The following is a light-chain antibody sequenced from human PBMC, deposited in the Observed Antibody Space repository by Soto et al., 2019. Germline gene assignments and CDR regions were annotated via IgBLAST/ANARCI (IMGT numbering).Light chain of an antibody. CDR3: QKFTSAPFT. CDR2: AAS. Sequence: DIQMTQSPSSLSASVGERVTITCRASQGISNHLAWYQQKPGKLPNLLIYAASILQSGVPSRFSGSGSGTDFTLTINSLQPEDVAIYYCQKFTSAPFTFGGGTKVDI. J-gene: IGKJ4*02. V-gene: IGKV1-27*01. CDR1: QGISNH.